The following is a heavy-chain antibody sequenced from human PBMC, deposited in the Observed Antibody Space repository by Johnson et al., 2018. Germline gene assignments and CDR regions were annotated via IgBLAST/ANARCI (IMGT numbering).Heavy chain of an antibody. Sequence: QVQLQESGPGLVKXSETXSLXCTVFGASITGYYWTWIRQPPGKGLEWIGYIYYSGSTTYNPSLKSRVTISVGTSKNQFSLNLTPVPAADTAVYYCARGQWERNAFDIWDQGTKVTVSS. CDR3: ARGQWERNAFDI. J-gene: IGHJ3*02. CDR2: IYYSGST. CDR1: GASITGYY. D-gene: IGHD1-26*01. V-gene: IGHV4-59*01.